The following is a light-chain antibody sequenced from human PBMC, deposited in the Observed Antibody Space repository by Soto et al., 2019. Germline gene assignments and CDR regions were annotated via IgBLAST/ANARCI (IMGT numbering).Light chain of an antibody. CDR1: QSVSSY. J-gene: IGKJ2*01. CDR2: DAS. CDR3: QQRSNWPPMYA. Sequence: EIVLTQSPATLSLSPGERATLSCRASQSVSSYLAWYQQKPGQAPRLLIYDASNRATGIPARFSGSGSGTDFTLTISSLEPEDFAFYYCQQRSNWPPMYAFGQGTKLEIK. V-gene: IGKV3-11*01.